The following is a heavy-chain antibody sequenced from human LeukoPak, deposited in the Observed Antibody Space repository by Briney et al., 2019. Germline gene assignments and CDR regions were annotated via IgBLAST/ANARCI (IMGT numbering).Heavy chain of an antibody. CDR3: ARVLSSSFGGYYFDY. V-gene: IGHV4-59*12. Sequence: SETLSLTCTVSGGSISSYYWSWIRQPPGKGLEWIGYIYYSGSTNYNPSLKSRVTISVDTSKNQFSLKLSSVTAADTAVYYCARVLSSSFGGYYFDYWGQGTLVTVSS. CDR2: IYYSGST. CDR1: GGSISSYY. D-gene: IGHD6-13*01. J-gene: IGHJ4*02.